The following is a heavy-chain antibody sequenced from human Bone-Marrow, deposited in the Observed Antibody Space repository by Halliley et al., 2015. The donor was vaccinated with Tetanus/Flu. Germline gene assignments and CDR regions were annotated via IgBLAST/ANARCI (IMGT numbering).Heavy chain of an antibody. V-gene: IGHV3-30*18. Sequence: QLVQSGGGVVQPGRSLRLSCAASGFTFSNFAMHWVRQAPGKGLEWVAVMSYDGTENYPAESVRGRFTISRDNSRNTLYLQMNGLRSDDPAVYSCAKAGPHGDDADYFYYAMDVWGQGTTVTVSS. CDR2: MSYDGTEN. CDR1: GFTFSNFA. J-gene: IGHJ6*01. D-gene: IGHD3-10*01. CDR3: AKAGPHGDDADYFYYAMDV.